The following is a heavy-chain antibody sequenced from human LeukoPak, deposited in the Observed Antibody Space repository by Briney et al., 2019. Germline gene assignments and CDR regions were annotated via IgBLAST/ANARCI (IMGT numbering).Heavy chain of an antibody. Sequence: ASVKVSCKASGGTFSSYTISWVRQAPGQGLEWMGRIIPILGIANYAQKFQGRVTITADKSTSTAYMELSSLRSEDTAVYYCARGGGKLGNTIDYWGQGTLATVSS. CDR3: ARGGGKLGNTIDY. J-gene: IGHJ4*02. CDR1: GGTFSSYT. V-gene: IGHV1-69*02. CDR2: IIPILGIA. D-gene: IGHD7-27*01.